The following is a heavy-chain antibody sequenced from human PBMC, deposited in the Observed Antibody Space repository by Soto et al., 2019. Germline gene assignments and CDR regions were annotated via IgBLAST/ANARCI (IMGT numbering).Heavy chain of an antibody. D-gene: IGHD3-22*01. V-gene: IGHV4-61*08. Sequence: SETLSLTCTVSGGSISSGGYYWSWIRQPPGKGLEWIGYIYYSGSTNYNPSLKSRVTISVDTSKNQFSLKLSSVTAADTAVYYCARSLYYDSSLNWFDPWGQGTLVTVSS. CDR1: GGSISSGGYY. CDR3: ARSLYYDSSLNWFDP. CDR2: IYYSGST. J-gene: IGHJ5*02.